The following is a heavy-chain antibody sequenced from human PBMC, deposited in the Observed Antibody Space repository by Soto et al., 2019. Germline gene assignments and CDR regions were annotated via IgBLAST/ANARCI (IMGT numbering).Heavy chain of an antibody. CDR1: GDTFNFYT. Sequence: QVQLVQSGAEVRKPGSAVMVSCKASGDTFNFYTINWVRQAPGLGLEWMGRVNPILTMSNYARKFEGRVTITADKSTTTAYMELRSLRSDDTAIYYCATSYGSGYRAFDYWGQGALVTVSS. V-gene: IGHV1-69*02. CDR3: ATSYGSGYRAFDY. CDR2: VNPILTMS. D-gene: IGHD3-10*01. J-gene: IGHJ4*02.